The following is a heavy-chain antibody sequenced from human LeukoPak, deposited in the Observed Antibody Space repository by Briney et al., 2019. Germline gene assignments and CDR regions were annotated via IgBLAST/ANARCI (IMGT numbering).Heavy chain of an antibody. CDR1: GCSFSNYW. Sequence: GASVKVSCKASGCSFSNYWITWARQAPGQGLENMGWISASDGTTNYAQEVQGRVIMTTDTSTSTDYMELRSLRSDDTAVYYCARCGAAVTPHFSHWGQGTLVTVSS. D-gene: IGHD4-17*01. CDR3: ARCGAAVTPHFSH. CDR2: ISASDGTT. J-gene: IGHJ4*02. V-gene: IGHV1-18*01.